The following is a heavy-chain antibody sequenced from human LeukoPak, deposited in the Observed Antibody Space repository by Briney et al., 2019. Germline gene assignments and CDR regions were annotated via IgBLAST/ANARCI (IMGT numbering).Heavy chain of an antibody. CDR1: GDSVSSNSAA. V-gene: IGHV6-1*01. CDR3: ARGRSSAFDT. J-gene: IGHJ3*02. Sequence: SQTLSLTCAISGDSVSSNSAAWTWIRQSPSRGLECLGRTYYRSKWYNDYAVSLKSRITINPDPSKNQFSLQLDSVTPEDTAVYYCARGRSSAFDTWGQGTVVTVSS. CDR2: TYYRSKWYN.